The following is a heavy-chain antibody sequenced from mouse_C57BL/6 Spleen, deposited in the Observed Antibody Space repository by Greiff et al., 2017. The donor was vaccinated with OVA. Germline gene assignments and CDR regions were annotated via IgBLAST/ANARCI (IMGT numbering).Heavy chain of an antibody. CDR2: INPNNGGT. Sequence: EVQLQQSGPELVKPGASVKISCKASGYTFTDYYMNWVKQSHGKSLEWIGDINPNNGGTSYNQKFKGKATLTVAKSSSTAYMELRSLTSEDSAVYYCATTAQATSSYYAMDYWGQGTSVTVSS. CDR3: ATTAQATSSYYAMDY. CDR1: GYTFTDYY. D-gene: IGHD3-2*02. V-gene: IGHV1-26*01. J-gene: IGHJ4*01.